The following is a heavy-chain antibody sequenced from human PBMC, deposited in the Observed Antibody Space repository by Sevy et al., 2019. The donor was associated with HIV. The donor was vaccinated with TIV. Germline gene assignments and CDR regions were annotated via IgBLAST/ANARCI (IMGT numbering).Heavy chain of an antibody. D-gene: IGHD3-22*01. CDR2: IYHSGST. Sequence: SETLSLTCTVSGYSISSGYYWGWIRQPPGKGLEWIGSIYHSGSTYYNPSLKSRVTISVDTSKNQFSLKLSSVTAADTAVYYCARGSIPTLIVVVTIYSYWFDPWGQGTLVTVSS. J-gene: IGHJ5*02. V-gene: IGHV4-38-2*02. CDR1: GYSISSGYY. CDR3: ARGSIPTLIVVVTIYSYWFDP.